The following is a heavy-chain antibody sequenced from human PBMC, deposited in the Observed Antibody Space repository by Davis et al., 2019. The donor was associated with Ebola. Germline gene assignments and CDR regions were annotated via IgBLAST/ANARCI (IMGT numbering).Heavy chain of an antibody. CDR3: ARGGAQTYHYGSGKYSFVYYFDY. V-gene: IGHV4-59*08. J-gene: IGHJ4*02. D-gene: IGHD3-10*01. CDR1: GGSFSGYY. Sequence: SETLSLTCAVYGGSFSGYYWSWIRQPPGKGLEWIGYIYYSGSTNHNPSLKSRVTISTDTSKNQFSLKLTSVTAADTAVYYCARGGAQTYHYGSGKYSFVYYFDYWGQGILVTVSS. CDR2: IYYSGST.